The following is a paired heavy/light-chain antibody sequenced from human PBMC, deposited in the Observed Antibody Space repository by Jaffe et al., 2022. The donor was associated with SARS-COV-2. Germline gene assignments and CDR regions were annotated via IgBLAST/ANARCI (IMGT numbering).Heavy chain of an antibody. Sequence: EVQLVESGGGLVQPGGSLRLSCSASGFSFSNYPMHWVRQAPGKGLEYVSGITSNGGNTLYADSVKDRFTISRDNSKNTLHLQMSSLRAEDTAVYYCVKRTGYNSGCDYWGQGTLVTVSS. J-gene: IGHJ4*02. V-gene: IGHV3-64D*09. CDR3: VKRTGYNSGCDY. D-gene: IGHD5-12*01. CDR2: ITSNGGNT. CDR1: GFSFSNYP.
Light chain of an antibody. CDR3: QQRSNWI. CDR1: QSVGSY. CDR2: DAS. J-gene: IGKJ5*01. Sequence: EIVLTQSPVTLSLSPGERATLSCRASQSVGSYLAWYQQKPGQAPRLLIYDASNRATGIPARFSGSGSGTDFTLIISSLEPEDFAVYYCQQRSNWIFGQGTRLEIK. V-gene: IGKV3-11*01.